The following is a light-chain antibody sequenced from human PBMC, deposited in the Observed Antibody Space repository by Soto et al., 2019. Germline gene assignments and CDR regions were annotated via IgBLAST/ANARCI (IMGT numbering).Light chain of an antibody. CDR1: QSMSDW. CDR2: RAS. J-gene: IGKJ1*01. V-gene: IGKV1-5*03. Sequence: DLQMTQTPSTLSASIGDTVTISCRASQSMSDWLAWYQQKPGKAPRLLIYRASTLQRGVPSRFRGSGSGTEFALTISDLQADDFATYFCQQYHIHSWTFGQGTTVGIK. CDR3: QQYHIHSWT.